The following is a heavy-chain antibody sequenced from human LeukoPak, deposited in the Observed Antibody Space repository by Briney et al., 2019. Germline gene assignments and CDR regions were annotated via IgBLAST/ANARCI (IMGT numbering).Heavy chain of an antibody. CDR3: AKRGGTYRYFDY. J-gene: IGHJ4*02. CDR2: MSGSGART. Sequence: VSGMSGSGARTYYADSVQGRFTIXXXXSXNTLYLQMNSLRAEDTAVYYCAKRGGTYRYFDYWGQGTLVTVSS. D-gene: IGHD3-16*02. V-gene: IGHV3-23*01.